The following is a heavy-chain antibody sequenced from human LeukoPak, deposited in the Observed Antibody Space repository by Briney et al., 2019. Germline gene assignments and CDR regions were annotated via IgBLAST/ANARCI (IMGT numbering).Heavy chain of an antibody. V-gene: IGHV4-34*01. J-gene: IGHJ4*02. CDR1: GVSFDDYY. D-gene: IGHD4-17*01. Sequence: SETLSLTCAVSGVSFDDYYWRWVRQTPGKGLEWIGEINHSGYTNDSPSLKCRVTLSIDTSRKQFSLNLRSVTVADAGIYYCTRMTTGHDYWGQGTLVTVSS. CDR3: TRMTTGHDY. CDR2: INHSGYT.